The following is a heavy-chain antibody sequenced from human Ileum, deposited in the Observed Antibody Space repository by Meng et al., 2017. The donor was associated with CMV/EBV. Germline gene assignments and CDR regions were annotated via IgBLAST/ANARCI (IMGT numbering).Heavy chain of an antibody. CDR3: ARDSAPYYYDGNTT. J-gene: IGHJ4*02. CDR1: GFIFSSYS. Sequence: GESLKISCAASGFIFSSYSMNWVRQAPGKGLEWVASIGQAGNAKYYVDSVKGRFTISRDNAKNSMFLQMNSLRAEDTAVYFCARDSAPYYYDGNTTWGQGTLVTVSS. CDR2: IGQAGNAK. V-gene: IGHV3-7*01. D-gene: IGHD3-22*01.